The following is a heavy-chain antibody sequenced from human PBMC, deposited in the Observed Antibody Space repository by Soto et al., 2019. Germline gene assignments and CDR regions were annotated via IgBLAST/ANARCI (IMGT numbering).Heavy chain of an antibody. CDR1: GCTFSTYG. Sequence: QVQLVESGGGVFQPGRSLRLSCAASGCTFSTYGMHWVRQAPGKGLEWVAAMSYDGTKQYYVDSVKGRFTISRDNSRNTLFLQVNSLRDEDTAVYYCAKEYGSTWIDHWGQGTLVTVSS. D-gene: IGHD6-13*01. J-gene: IGHJ4*02. CDR3: AKEYGSTWIDH. CDR2: MSYDGTKQ. V-gene: IGHV3-30*18.